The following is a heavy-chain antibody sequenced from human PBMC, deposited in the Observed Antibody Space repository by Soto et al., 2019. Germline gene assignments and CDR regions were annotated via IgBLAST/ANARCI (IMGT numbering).Heavy chain of an antibody. CDR2: ISGSGGST. V-gene: IGHV3-23*01. CDR3: AKPRSLYYDILTGPPYYMDV. CDR1: GFTFSSYA. Sequence: GGSLRLSCAASGFTFSSYAMSWVRQAPGKGLEWVSAISGSGGSTYYADSVKGRFTISRDNSKNTLYLQMNSLRAENTAVYYCAKPRSLYYDILTGPPYYMDVWGKGTTVTVS. J-gene: IGHJ6*03. D-gene: IGHD3-9*01.